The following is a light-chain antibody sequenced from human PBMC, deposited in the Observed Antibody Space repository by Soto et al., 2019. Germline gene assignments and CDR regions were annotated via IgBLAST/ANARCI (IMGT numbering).Light chain of an antibody. V-gene: IGLV2-23*02. CDR2: EVS. CDR3: CSYAGSNYV. CDR1: SSDVGNYNL. Sequence: QSALTQPASVSGSPGQSITISCTGTSSDVGNYNLVSWYQHHPGKAPKLMIYEVSKRPPGVSNRFSGSKSGDTASLTISGLQAEDEADYYCCSYAGSNYVFGTGTKLTVL. J-gene: IGLJ1*01.